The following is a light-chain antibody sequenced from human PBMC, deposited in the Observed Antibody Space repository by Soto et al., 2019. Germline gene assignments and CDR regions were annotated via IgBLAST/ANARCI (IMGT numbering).Light chain of an antibody. CDR2: GIS. CDR3: QQHGQWPIT. V-gene: IGKV3-11*01. Sequence: EIVLTQSPATLSLSPGERATLSCRASQSVSSYLAWYQQKPGQAPRLLIYGISKRATDIPDRFSGSGSGTEFTLTISSLQPEDFATYYCQQHGQWPITFGQGTRL. CDR1: QSVSSY. J-gene: IGKJ5*01.